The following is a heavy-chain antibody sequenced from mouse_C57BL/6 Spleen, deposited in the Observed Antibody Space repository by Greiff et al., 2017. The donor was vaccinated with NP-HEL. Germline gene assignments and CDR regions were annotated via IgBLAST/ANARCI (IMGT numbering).Heavy chain of an antibody. V-gene: IGHV3-6*01. J-gene: IGHJ2*01. CDR3: AREAQGYYFDY. D-gene: IGHD3-2*02. CDR1: GYSITSGYY. CDR2: ISYDGSN. Sequence: ESGPGLVKPSQSLSLTCSVTGYSITSGYYWNWIRQFPGNKLEWMGYISYDGSNNYNPSLKNRISITRDTSKNQFFLKLNSVTTEDTATYYCAREAQGYYFDYWGQGTTLTVSS.